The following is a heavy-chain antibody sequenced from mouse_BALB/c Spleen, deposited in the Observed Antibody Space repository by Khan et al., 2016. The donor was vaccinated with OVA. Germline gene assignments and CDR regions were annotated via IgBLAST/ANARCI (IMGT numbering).Heavy chain of an antibody. V-gene: IGHV1-7*01. CDR2: INPSTGYT. J-gene: IGHJ2*01. D-gene: IGHD1-1*01. CDR1: GYTFINYW. Sequence: VKLLESGAELAKPGASVKMSCKASGYTFINYWILWVKKRPGQGLEWIGYINPSTGYTEYNQNFKDKATLTADKSSSTAYMQLSSLTSEDSAVYYCARRGLRWDFDYWGQGTTLTVSS. CDR3: ARRGLRWDFDY.